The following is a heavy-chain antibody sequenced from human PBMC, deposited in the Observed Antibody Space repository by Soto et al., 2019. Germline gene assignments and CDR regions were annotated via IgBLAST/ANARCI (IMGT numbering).Heavy chain of an antibody. CDR2: IYYSGST. J-gene: IGHJ6*02. Sequence: SETLSLTCTVPGGSISSSSYYWCWIRQPPGKGLEWIGSIYYSGSTYYNPSLKSRVTISVDTSKTQFSLKLSSVTAADTAVYYCARFPSYYDLWSGSPHGMDVWGQGTTVTVSS. D-gene: IGHD3-3*01. V-gene: IGHV4-39*07. CDR3: ARFPSYYDLWSGSPHGMDV. CDR1: GGSISSSSYY.